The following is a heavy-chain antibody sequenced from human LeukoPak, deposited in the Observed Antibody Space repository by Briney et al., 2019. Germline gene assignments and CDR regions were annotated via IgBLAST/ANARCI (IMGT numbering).Heavy chain of an antibody. D-gene: IGHD2-8*01. CDR3: ARARYCANPVCHIGGGLDV. Sequence: GGSLRLSCAASGFPFTNNWMTWVRQAPGKGLEWVATIMQNGRETYYVESVKGRFTISRDNARDSVYLQMTFLTAEDADVYYCARARYCANPVCHIGGGLDVWGPGTTVTVSS. CDR1: GFPFTNNW. J-gene: IGHJ6*02. V-gene: IGHV3-7*04. CDR2: IMQNGRET.